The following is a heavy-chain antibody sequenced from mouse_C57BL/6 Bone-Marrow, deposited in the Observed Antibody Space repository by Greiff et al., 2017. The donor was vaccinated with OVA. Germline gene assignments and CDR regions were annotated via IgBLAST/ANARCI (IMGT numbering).Heavy chain of an antibody. CDR1: GYTFTSYT. Sequence: QVQLQQSGAELARPGASVKMSCKASGYTFTSYTMHWVKQRPGQGLEWIGYINPSSGYTKYNQKFKDKATLTADTSSSTAYMQLSSLTYEDSAVYYCASSNGVRTGFAYWGQGTLVTVSA. CDR2: INPSSGYT. V-gene: IGHV1-4*01. CDR3: ASSNGVRTGFAY. D-gene: IGHD2-2*01. J-gene: IGHJ3*01.